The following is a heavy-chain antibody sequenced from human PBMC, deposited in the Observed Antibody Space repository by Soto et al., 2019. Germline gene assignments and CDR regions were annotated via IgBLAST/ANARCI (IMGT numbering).Heavy chain of an antibody. J-gene: IGHJ6*02. V-gene: IGHV3-74*01. Sequence: EVQLVESGGGLVQPGGSLRLSCAASGFDFSNSWILWVRQGPGKGLVWVSHINSDGSGTTYADSVKGRFTISRDNAKNTVYLQLNSLRAEDTAVYYCAKDTAYAMDVWGQGTTVTVSS. D-gene: IGHD2-15*01. CDR1: GFDFSNSW. CDR3: AKDTAYAMDV. CDR2: INSDGSGT.